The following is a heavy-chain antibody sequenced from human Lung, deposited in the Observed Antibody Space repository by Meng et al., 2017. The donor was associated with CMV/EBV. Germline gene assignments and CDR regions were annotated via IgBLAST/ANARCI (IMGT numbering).Heavy chain of an antibody. Sequence: SVKVSXKASGYTFTSYYMHWVRQAPGQGLEWMGIINPSGGSTSYAQKFQGRVTMTRDTSTSTVYMELSSLRSEDTAVYYCARDLAAAGTGSGWDYYYYGMDVWGQGTTVTVSS. CDR2: INPSGGST. J-gene: IGHJ6*02. CDR1: GYTFTSYY. D-gene: IGHD6-13*01. V-gene: IGHV1-46*01. CDR3: ARDLAAAGTGSGWDYYYYGMDV.